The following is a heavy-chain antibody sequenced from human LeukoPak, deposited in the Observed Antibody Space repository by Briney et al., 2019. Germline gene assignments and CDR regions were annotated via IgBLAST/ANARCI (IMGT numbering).Heavy chain of an antibody. CDR3: ARGGPAGSGSYYNQY. CDR2: INHSGST. CDR1: GGSFSGYY. V-gene: IGHV4-34*01. D-gene: IGHD3-10*01. J-gene: IGHJ4*02. Sequence: SETLSLTCAVYGGSFSGYYWSWIRQPPGKGLEWIGEINHSGSTNYNPSLKSRVTISVDTSKNQFSLKLSSVTAADTAVYYCARGGPAGSGSYYNQYWGQGTLVTVSS.